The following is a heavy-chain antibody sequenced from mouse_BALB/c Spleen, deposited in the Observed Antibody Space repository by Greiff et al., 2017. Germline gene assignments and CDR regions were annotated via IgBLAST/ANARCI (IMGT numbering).Heavy chain of an antibody. J-gene: IGHJ2*01. CDR3: ARNGVFDY. CDR1: GYSFTSGYY. V-gene: IGHV3-6*02. CDR2: ISYDGSN. Sequence: EVQLQESGPGLVKPSQSLSLTCSVTGYSFTSGYYWNWIRQFPGNKLEWMGYISYDGSNNYNPSLKNRISITRDTSKNQLFLKLNSVTTEDTATYYCARNGVFDYWGQGTTLTVSS.